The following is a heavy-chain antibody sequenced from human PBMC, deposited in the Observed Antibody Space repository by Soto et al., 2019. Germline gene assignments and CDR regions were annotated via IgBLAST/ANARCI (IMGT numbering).Heavy chain of an antibody. CDR1: GFSFNTSG. CDR3: ATKVRVTNYLYYGMDV. V-gene: IGHV3-30*03. J-gene: IGHJ6*02. Sequence: QVQLVESGGGVVQPGRALRLSCAASGFSFNTSGMHWVRQAPGKGLEWVAVIAFDGSQEFYGDSVRGRFTISRDNSKNTLFLQMKSLTPEDKAVYYCATKVRVTNYLYYGMDVWGQATTVTVS. D-gene: IGHD2-21*02. CDR2: IAFDGSQE.